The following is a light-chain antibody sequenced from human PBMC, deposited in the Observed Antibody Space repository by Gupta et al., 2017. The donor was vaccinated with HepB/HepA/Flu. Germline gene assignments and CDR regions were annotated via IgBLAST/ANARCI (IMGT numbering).Light chain of an antibody. Sequence: DIQLTQSPSFLSASVGDRVTITCRATQGISSYLVWYQQKPGKAPKLLIYAASTLQSGVPSRFSGGGSGTEFTLTISSLQPEDFATYYCQPLNSYPLTFGGGTKVEIK. CDR2: AAS. V-gene: IGKV1-9*01. CDR1: QGISSY. J-gene: IGKJ4*01. CDR3: QPLNSYPLT.